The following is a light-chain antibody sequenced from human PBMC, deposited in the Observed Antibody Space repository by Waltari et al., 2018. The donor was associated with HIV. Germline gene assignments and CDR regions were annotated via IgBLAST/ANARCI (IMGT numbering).Light chain of an antibody. V-gene: IGLV2-11*01. CDR1: ASDIGYFYY. J-gene: IGLJ1*01. CDR3: CSYAGTYTYV. CDR2: EVF. Sequence: QSALTQPRSVSGSPGQSVTISCTGTASDIGYFYYVSWYQQYPGKAPKVISYEVFQRPSGVPDRFPASKSGITASLTISGIQDEDEADYYCCSYAGTYTYVFGSGTTVTVL.